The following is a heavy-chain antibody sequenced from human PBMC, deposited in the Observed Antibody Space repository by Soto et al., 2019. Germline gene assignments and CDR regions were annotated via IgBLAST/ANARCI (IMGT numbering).Heavy chain of an antibody. CDR1: GFFFNTYA. D-gene: IGHD6-19*01. J-gene: IGHJ4*02. CDR3: ARSIAVAGLDY. CDR2: ISNDETKK. V-gene: IGHV3-30-3*01. Sequence: XGSLILSCAAAGFFFNTYAVHWVRQAPGKGLEWVAVISNDETKKYFADSVKGRVSISRDSSKNTVYLQMDSLRAEDAAVYYCARSIAVAGLDYWGPGTLVTVSS.